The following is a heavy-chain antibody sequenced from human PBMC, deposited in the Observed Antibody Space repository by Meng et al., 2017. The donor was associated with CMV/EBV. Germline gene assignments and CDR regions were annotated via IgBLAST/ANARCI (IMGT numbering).Heavy chain of an antibody. CDR2: SNAGNGNT. CDR1: GYTFTSYA. D-gene: IGHD2-2*01. Sequence: ASVKVSCKASGYTFTSYAMHWVRQAPGQRLEWIGWSNAGNGNTKYSQEFQGRVTITRDTSASTAYMELSSLRSEDMAVYYCARDWVVPAVLDYWGQGTLVTVSS. CDR3: ARDWVVPAVLDY. V-gene: IGHV1-3*02. J-gene: IGHJ4*02.